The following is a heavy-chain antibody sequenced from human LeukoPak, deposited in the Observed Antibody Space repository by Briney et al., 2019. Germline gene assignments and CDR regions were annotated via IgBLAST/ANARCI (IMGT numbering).Heavy chain of an antibody. CDR2: ISTDNGDT. CDR1: GYTFTTYG. Sequence: ASVKVSCKSSGYTFTTYGITWVRQAPGQGLEWMGWISTDNGDTNYAQKLQGRVTLTTDTSTSTAYMELRSLRSDDTAVYYCAREGLGELTLDCWGQGTLVTVSS. V-gene: IGHV1-18*01. J-gene: IGHJ4*02. D-gene: IGHD3-16*01. CDR3: AREGLGELTLDC.